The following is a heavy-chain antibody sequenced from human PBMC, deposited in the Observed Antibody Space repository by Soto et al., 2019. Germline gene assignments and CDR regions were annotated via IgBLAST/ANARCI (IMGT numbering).Heavy chain of an antibody. Sequence: QVQLQESGPGLVKPSETLSLTCTVSGGSISSYYWSWIRQPPGKGLEWIGYIYYSGSTNYNPSLKSRFPISVDTSKPQFSLKLSSVTAADTAVYYWARQRKDYGMDVWGQGTTVTVSS. J-gene: IGHJ6*02. V-gene: IGHV4-59*08. CDR1: GGSISSYY. CDR2: IYYSGST. CDR3: ARQRKDYGMDV.